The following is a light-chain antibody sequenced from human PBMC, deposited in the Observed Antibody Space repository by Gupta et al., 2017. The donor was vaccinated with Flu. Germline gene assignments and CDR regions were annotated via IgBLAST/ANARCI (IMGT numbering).Light chain of an antibody. V-gene: IGLV1-51*01. Sequence: IFDNDKHPSGIPDRFSGSTSGTSATLDITGLQAGDEADYYCGMCVCGTRAGVFGGGTQLTV. J-gene: IGLJ3*02. CDR2: DND. CDR3: GMCVCGTRAGV.